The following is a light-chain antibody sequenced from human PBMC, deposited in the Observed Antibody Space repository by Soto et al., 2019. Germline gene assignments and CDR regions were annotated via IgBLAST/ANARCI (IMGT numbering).Light chain of an antibody. J-gene: IGKJ1*01. CDR2: GAS. Sequence: IGLSQSPGTLSLSPGERATLSCRASQSVSNNYLAWYQQKPGQAPRLLIYGASNRATGIPDRFSGSGSGTDFTPTISRLEPEDFAVYYCQQYSSSGTFGQGTKVDIK. V-gene: IGKV3-20*01. CDR1: QSVSNNY. CDR3: QQYSSSGT.